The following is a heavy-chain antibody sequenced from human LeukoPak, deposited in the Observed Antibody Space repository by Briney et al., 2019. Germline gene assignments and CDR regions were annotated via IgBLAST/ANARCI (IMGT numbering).Heavy chain of an antibody. Sequence: PSETLSLTCTVSGGSISSYYWSWIRQPPGKGLEWIGYIYYSGSTNYNPSLKSRVTISVDTSKNQFSLKLSSVTAADTAVYYCARQRLSTMVRGVTTSYYYYGMGVWGQGTTVTVSS. V-gene: IGHV4-59*08. CDR2: IYYSGST. J-gene: IGHJ6*02. CDR1: GGSISSYY. CDR3: ARQRLSTMVRGVTTSYYYYGMGV. D-gene: IGHD3-10*01.